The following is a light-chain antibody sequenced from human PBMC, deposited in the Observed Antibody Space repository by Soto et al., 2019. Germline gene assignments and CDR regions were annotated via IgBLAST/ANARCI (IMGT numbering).Light chain of an antibody. CDR3: TSFTSSSTWV. Sequence: QSALTQPASVSGSPGQSITISCTGTSSDVGGYNYVSWFQQQPGKAPKLKIYEVSNRPSGVSNRFSGSKSGYTASLTISELQAEDEADYYCTSFTSSSTWVFGGGTKLTVL. CDR2: EVS. CDR1: SSDVGGYNY. J-gene: IGLJ3*02. V-gene: IGLV2-14*03.